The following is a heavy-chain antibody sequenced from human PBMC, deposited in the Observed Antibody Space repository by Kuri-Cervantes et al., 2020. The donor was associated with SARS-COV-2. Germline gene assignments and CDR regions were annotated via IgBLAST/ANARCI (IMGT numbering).Heavy chain of an antibody. J-gene: IGHJ6*02. CDR1: GFTFSSYA. Sequence: GKSLKISCVASGFTFSSYAMHWVRQAPGKGLEWVAVISYDGSNKYYADSVKGRFTISRDNSKNTLYLQMNSLRAEDTAVYYCARDSFVVVVAATYSCSYGIDVWGQGTTVTVSS. D-gene: IGHD2-15*01. CDR2: ISYDGSNK. V-gene: IGHV3-30-3*01. CDR3: ARDSFVVVVAATYSCSYGIDV.